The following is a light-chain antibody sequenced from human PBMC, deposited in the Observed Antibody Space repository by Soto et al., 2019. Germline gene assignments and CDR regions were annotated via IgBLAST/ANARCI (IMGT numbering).Light chain of an antibody. CDR1: ACVSSY. CDR2: DAS. CDR3: QQSRSWPQTNT. J-gene: IGKJ5*01. V-gene: IGKV3-11*01. Sequence: ENVLTPSLATLSLSPGERANLFCRDSACVSSYFAWFQQKPGQAPNLLFFDASYRATDIPPRLSGGGSGTYFTLTISSLEPEDFAVYYGQQSRSWPQTNTFSKGTRLVIK.